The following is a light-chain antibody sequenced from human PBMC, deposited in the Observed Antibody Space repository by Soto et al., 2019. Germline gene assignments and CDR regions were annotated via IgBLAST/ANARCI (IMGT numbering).Light chain of an antibody. CDR2: KAS. CDR1: QSINSW. Sequence: DIQMTQSPSTLSASVGDRVTITCRASQSINSWLVWYQHKPGEAPKLLIYKASSLESGVPSRFSGSGSGTEFTLTISTLQPEDFASYYCLQYNSHSWTFGQETKVEMK. CDR3: LQYNSHSWT. J-gene: IGKJ1*01. V-gene: IGKV1-5*03.